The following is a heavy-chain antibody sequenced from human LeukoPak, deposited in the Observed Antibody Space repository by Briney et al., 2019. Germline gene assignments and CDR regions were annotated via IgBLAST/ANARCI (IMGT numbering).Heavy chain of an antibody. CDR2: IYHSGST. Sequence: SETLSLTCAVSGGSISSGGYSWSWIRQPPGKGLEWIGYIYHSGSTYYNPSLKSRVTISVDRSKNQFSLKLSSVTAADTAVYYCARAVQLHPRGNACDIWGRGTMATVSS. V-gene: IGHV4-30-2*01. CDR3: ARAVQLHPRGNACDI. CDR1: GGSISSGGYS. D-gene: IGHD2-2*01. J-gene: IGHJ3*02.